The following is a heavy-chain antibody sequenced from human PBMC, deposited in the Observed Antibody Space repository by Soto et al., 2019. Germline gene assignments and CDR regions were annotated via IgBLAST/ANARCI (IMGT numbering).Heavy chain of an antibody. CDR1: GGTFSSYT. CDR2: IIPILGIA. D-gene: IGHD3-22*01. J-gene: IGHJ6*02. V-gene: IGHV1-69*02. Sequence: SVKVSCKASGGTFSSYTISWVRQAPGQGLEWMGRIIPILGIANYAQKFQGRVTITADKSTSAAYKELSSLRSEDTAEYYYATYYYDSSGPKGYYYYYYGMDVWGQGTTVTVSS. CDR3: ATYYYDSSGPKGYYYYYYGMDV.